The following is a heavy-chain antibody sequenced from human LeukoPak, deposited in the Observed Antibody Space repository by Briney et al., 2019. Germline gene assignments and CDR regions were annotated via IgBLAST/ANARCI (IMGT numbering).Heavy chain of an antibody. CDR2: ISGSGGST. D-gene: IGHD3-22*01. V-gene: IGHV3-23*01. Sequence: PGGSLRLSCAASGFTFSSYAMSWVRQAPGKGLEWVSAISGSGGSTYYADSVKGRFTISRDNSKNTLYLQMNSLRAEDTAVYYCARGNWDYYDSSGYYFDYWGQGTLVTVSS. CDR3: ARGNWDYYDSSGYYFDY. CDR1: GFTFSSYA. J-gene: IGHJ4*02.